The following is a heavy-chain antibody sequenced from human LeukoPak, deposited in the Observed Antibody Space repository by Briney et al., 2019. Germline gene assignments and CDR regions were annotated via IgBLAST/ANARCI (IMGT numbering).Heavy chain of an antibody. J-gene: IGHJ4*02. CDR3: AKGPQVGSGYHPNY. V-gene: IGHV3-23*01. CDR2: ISGSGGST. CDR1: GFTLSSYA. Sequence: GGSLRLSCAASGFTLSSYAMSWVRQAPGKGLEWVSVISGSGGSTYYADSVKGRFTISRDNSKNTLYVQMNSLRVEDTAVYYCAKGPQVGSGYHPNYWGQGTLVTVSS. D-gene: IGHD3-22*01.